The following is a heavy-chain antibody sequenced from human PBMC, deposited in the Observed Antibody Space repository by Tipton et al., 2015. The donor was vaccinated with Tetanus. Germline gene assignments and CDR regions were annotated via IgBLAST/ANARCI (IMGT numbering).Heavy chain of an antibody. Sequence: QSGAEVKKPGSSVRVSCKTFGVTFSSYAINWVRQAPGQGLEWMGGIFPQFGTANYAPEFQDRVTLTADASTETAYMELRSLRSEDTAVYYCARVKGGTREYYALKYWGQGTLVTVSS. CDR3: ARVKGGTREYYALKY. V-gene: IGHV1-69*01. CDR1: GVTFSSYA. J-gene: IGHJ4*02. CDR2: IFPQFGTA. D-gene: IGHD3-3*01.